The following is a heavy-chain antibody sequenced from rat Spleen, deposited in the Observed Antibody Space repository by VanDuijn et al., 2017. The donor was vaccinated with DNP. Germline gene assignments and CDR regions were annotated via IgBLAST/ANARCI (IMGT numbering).Heavy chain of an antibody. CDR2: ISTGGGST. CDR3: TVDRDGSYGVAY. CDR1: GFTFSNYY. V-gene: IGHV5-27*01. Sequence: EVQLVESGGGLVQPGRSLKLSCAASGFTFSNYYMAWVRQAPPKGLEWVAYISTGGGSTYYRDSVKGRFTISRDNAKSTLYLQMDSLRSEDTATYYCTVDRDGSYGVAYWGQGTLVTVSS. D-gene: IGHD1-12*02. J-gene: IGHJ3*01.